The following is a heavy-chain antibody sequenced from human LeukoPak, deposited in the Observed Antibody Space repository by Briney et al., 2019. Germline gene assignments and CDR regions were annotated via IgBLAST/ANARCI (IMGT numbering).Heavy chain of an antibody. V-gene: IGHV3-21*06. CDR3: AGHASSGRRDAFDI. Sequence: PGGTLRFSCAASGFTFSNSMNWVRQAPGKGLGWVSSITRSNYINYADSVKGRFTISRDKAKNSLYLQMNSLRAEDTAVYYCAGHASSGRRDAFDIWGQGTMVTVSS. CDR2: ITRSNYI. D-gene: IGHD3-22*01. J-gene: IGHJ3*02. CDR1: GFTFSNS.